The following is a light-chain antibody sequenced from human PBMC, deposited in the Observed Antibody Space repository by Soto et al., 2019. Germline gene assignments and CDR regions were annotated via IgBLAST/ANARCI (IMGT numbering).Light chain of an antibody. CDR2: KAS. CDR3: QQYHTYWWT. CDR1: QTIINW. V-gene: IGKV1-5*03. J-gene: IGKJ1*01. Sequence: DIQMTQAPSNLSPSVGDRVSITCRAIQTIINWLAWYQQKPGKAPKLLIYKASTLEGEVPSRFSGSGSETEFTLTINSLQPDDSATYYCQQYHTYWWTFGQGTKVDIK.